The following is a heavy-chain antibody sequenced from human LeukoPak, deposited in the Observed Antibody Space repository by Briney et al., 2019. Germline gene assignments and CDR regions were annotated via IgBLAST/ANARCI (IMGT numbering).Heavy chain of an antibody. D-gene: IGHD4-23*01. CDR3: ARVGRWPT. J-gene: IGHJ5*02. CDR2: ISYDGSNK. CDR1: GFTFSFYA. Sequence: GGSLRLSCAASGFTFSFYAMHWVRQAPGKGLEWVAVISYDGSNKYYADSVKGRITISRDNAKNSLYLQMNSLRAEDTAVYYCARVGRWPTWGQGTLVTVSS. V-gene: IGHV3-30-3*01.